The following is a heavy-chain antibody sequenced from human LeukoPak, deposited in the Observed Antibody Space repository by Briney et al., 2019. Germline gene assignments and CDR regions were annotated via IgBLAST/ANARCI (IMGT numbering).Heavy chain of an antibody. CDR2: IIPIFGTA. CDR3: CITGTTNAFDI. V-gene: IGHV1-69*13. CDR1: GGTFSSYA. D-gene: IGHD1-20*01. Sequence: SVKVSCKASGGTFSSYAISWVRQAPGQGLEWMGGIIPIFGTANYAQKFQGRVTITADESTSTAYMELSGLRSEDTAVYYCCITGTTNAFDIWGQGTMVTVSS. J-gene: IGHJ3*02.